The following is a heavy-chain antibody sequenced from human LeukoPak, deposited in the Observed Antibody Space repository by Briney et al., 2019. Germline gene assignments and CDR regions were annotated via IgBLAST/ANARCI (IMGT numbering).Heavy chain of an antibody. V-gene: IGHV1-18*01. CDR2: ISAYNGNT. CDR1: GYTFTSYG. J-gene: IGHJ4*02. D-gene: IGHD6-13*01. Sequence: ASVKVSCKASGYTFTSYGISWVRLAPGQGLEWMGWISAYNGNTNYAQKLQGRVTMTTDTSTSTAYMELRSLRSDDTAVYYCARVGGMGAAGTHFDYWGQGTLVTVSS. CDR3: ARVGGMGAAGTHFDY.